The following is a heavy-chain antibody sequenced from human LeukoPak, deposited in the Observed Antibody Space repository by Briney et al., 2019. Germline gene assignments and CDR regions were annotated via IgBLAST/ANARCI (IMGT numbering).Heavy chain of an antibody. D-gene: IGHD4-11*01. CDR2: ISAYNGNT. Sequence: GASVKVSCKASGYTFTSYGISWVRQAPGQGLEWMGWISAYNGNTNYAQKLQGRVTMTTDTSTSTAYMELRSLRSDDTAVYYCARHTVSDTRGLFYNWFDPWGQGTLVTVSS. CDR3: ARHTVSDTRGLFYNWFDP. J-gene: IGHJ5*02. CDR1: GYTFTSYG. V-gene: IGHV1-18*01.